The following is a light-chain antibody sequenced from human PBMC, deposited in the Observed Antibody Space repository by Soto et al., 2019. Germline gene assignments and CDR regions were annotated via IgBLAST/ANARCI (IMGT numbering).Light chain of an antibody. CDR1: SSDVGGYNY. J-gene: IGLJ2*01. Sequence: QSVLTQPASVSGSPGQSITISCTGTSSDVGGYNYVSWYQQHPGKAPKLMIYDVSNRPSGVSNRFSGSKSGNTAFLTISGLQAEDEADYYCSSYTSSSTSVVFGGGTKLTVL. CDR2: DVS. V-gene: IGLV2-14*01. CDR3: SSYTSSSTSVV.